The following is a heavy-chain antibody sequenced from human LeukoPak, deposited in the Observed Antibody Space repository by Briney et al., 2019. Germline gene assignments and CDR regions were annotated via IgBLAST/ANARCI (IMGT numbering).Heavy chain of an antibody. CDR1: GFTFSNAW. J-gene: IGHJ3*02. V-gene: IGHV3-15*01. CDR3: TTDPITIFGVVIWGI. Sequence: GGSLRLSCAASGFTFSNAWMSWVRQAPGKGLEWVGRIKSKTDGGTTDYAAPVKGRFTISRDDSKNTLYLQMNSLKTEDTAVYYCTTDPITIFGVVIWGIWGQGTMVTVSS. CDR2: IKSKTDGGTT. D-gene: IGHD3-3*01.